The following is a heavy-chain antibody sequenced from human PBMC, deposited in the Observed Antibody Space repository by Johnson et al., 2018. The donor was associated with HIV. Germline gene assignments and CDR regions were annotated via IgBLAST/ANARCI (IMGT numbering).Heavy chain of an antibody. D-gene: IGHD5-24*01. CDR1: GFTFNDYD. CDR2: INGSGGST. V-gene: IGHV3-20*04. J-gene: IGHJ3*02. CDR3: ARACRDGYTCDVFDI. Sequence: VQLVESGGGVVRPGGSLRLSCAASGFTFNDYDISWVRQAPGKGLEWVSGINGSGGSTYYADSVKGRFTISRDNSKNTLYLQMNSLRAEDTAVYYCARACRDGYTCDVFDIWGQGTMVTVSS.